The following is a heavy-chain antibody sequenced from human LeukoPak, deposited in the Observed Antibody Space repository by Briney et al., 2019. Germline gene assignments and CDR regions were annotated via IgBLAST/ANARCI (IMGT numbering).Heavy chain of an antibody. CDR3: AREAGYCSSTSCYYFDY. D-gene: IGHD2-2*01. CDR2: IYYSGST. J-gene: IGHJ4*02. V-gene: IGHV4-59*12. Sequence: SETLSLTCTVSGGSISSYYWSWIRQPPGKGLEWIGYIYYSGSTNYNPSLKSRVTMSVDTSKNQFSLKLSSVTAADTAVYYCAREAGYCSSTSCYYFDYWGQGTLVTVSS. CDR1: GGSISSYY.